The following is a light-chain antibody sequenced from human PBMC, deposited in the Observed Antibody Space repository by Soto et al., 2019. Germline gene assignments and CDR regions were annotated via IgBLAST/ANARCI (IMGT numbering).Light chain of an antibody. Sequence: EIVLTQSPGTLSLSPGESVTLSCRASQSVASIYLAWYQQKPGQAPRLLIYATSSRATGIPDRFSGSGSGTAFTLTISRLEPEDFAVYYCQQYGNSPRYSFGQGTRLEIK. V-gene: IGKV3-20*01. CDR2: ATS. CDR1: QSVASIY. J-gene: IGKJ2*03. CDR3: QQYGNSPRYS.